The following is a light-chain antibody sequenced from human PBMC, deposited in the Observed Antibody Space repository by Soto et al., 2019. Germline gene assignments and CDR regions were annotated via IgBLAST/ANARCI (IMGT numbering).Light chain of an antibody. Sequence: DIXMTQSPSSLSASVGDXVTITXXASQXITRNLNCDQQKPGKAPKLLIYTASNFQSGVPSRFSGSGSGTDFTLTISSLQFEDFATYYCQQSFNTPFTFGPGTIVDI. CDR2: TAS. CDR1: QXITRN. J-gene: IGKJ3*01. CDR3: QQSFNTPFT. V-gene: IGKV1-39*01.